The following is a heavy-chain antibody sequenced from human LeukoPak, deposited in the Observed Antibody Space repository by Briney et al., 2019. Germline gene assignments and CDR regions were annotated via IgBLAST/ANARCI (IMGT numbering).Heavy chain of an antibody. Sequence: PGGSLRLSCAASGFTFSSYSMNWVRQAPGKGLEWVSYISRGRPNIHYAQSVKGRFTISRDNAKNSLYLQMNSLRDEDTAVYYCVRDPEALDYWGQGTLVTVSS. CDR3: VRDPEALDY. CDR2: ISRGRPNI. V-gene: IGHV3-48*02. CDR1: GFTFSSYS. J-gene: IGHJ4*02.